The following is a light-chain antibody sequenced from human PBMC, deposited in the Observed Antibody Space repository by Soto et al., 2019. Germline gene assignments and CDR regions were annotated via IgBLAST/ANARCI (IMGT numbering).Light chain of an antibody. V-gene: IGLV2-8*01. CDR3: SSYAGSNIYV. CDR2: EVS. Sequence: QSALTQPPSASGSPGQSVTISCTGTSSDVGGYNYVSWYQQHPGKAPKLMIYEVSKRPSGVPDRFSGFKSGNAASLTVSGLQAEDEADYYCSSYAGSNIYVFGTGTQLTVL. J-gene: IGLJ1*01. CDR1: SSDVGGYNY.